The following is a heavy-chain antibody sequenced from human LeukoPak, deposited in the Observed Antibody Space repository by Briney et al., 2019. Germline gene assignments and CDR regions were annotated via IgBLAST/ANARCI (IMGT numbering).Heavy chain of an antibody. CDR1: GGSFSGYY. CDR2: INHSGST. Sequence: SETLSLTCAVYGGSFSGYYWSWIRQPPGKGLEWIGEINHSGSTNYNPSLKSRVTISIDTSKNQFSLRLNSVTAADTAVYYCARSIGDIVATISLGHDNWFDPWGQGTLVTVSS. J-gene: IGHJ5*02. CDR3: ARSIGDIVATISLGHDNWFDP. D-gene: IGHD5-12*01. V-gene: IGHV4-34*01.